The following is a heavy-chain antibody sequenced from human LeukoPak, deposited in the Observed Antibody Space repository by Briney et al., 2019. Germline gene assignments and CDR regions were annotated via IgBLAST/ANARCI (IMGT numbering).Heavy chain of an antibody. V-gene: IGHV3-21*01. CDR2: ISSSSSYI. CDR3: ARPRRWNDSYGMDV. Sequence: PRGSLRLSCAASGFTFSSYSMNWVRQAPGKGLEWVSSISSSSSYIYYADSVKGRFTISRDNAKNSLYLQMNSLRAEDTAVYYCARPRRWNDSYGMDVWGQGTTVTVSS. D-gene: IGHD1-1*01. CDR1: GFTFSSYS. J-gene: IGHJ6*02.